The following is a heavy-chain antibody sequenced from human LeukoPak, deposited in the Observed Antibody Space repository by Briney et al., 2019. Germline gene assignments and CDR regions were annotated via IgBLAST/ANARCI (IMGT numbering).Heavy chain of an antibody. J-gene: IGHJ4*02. Sequence: PGGSLRLSCAASGFTFSDYYMSWIRQAPGKGLEWVSYISSSSSYTNYADSVKGRFTISRDNAKNSLYLQMNSLRAEDTAVYYCAREGDSSGYYSGFDYWGQGTLVTVSS. V-gene: IGHV3-11*06. D-gene: IGHD3-22*01. CDR2: ISSSSSYT. CDR3: AREGDSSGYYSGFDY. CDR1: GFTFSDYY.